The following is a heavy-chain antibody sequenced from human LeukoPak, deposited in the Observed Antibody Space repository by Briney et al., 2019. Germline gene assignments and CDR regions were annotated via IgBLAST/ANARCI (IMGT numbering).Heavy chain of an antibody. V-gene: IGHV3-30*02. Sequence: GGSLRLSCAASGFTFSSYGMHWVRQAPGKGLEWVAFIRYDGSNKYYADSVKGRFTVSRDNAKNSLCLQMKGLRVEDTAVYYCSSQPAVLDLDCWGQGTLVTVSS. D-gene: IGHD6-19*01. J-gene: IGHJ4*02. CDR3: SSQPAVLDLDC. CDR2: IRYDGSNK. CDR1: GFTFSSYG.